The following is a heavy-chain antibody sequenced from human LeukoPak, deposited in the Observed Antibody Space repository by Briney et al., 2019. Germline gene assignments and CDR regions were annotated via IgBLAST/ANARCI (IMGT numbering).Heavy chain of an antibody. J-gene: IGHJ4*02. CDR3: ARDWGHTAMVVGY. CDR2: ISYDGSNN. CDR1: GFTISSYG. Sequence: PGRSLRLSCAASGFTISSYGMHWVRQAPGKGLAWVAVISYDGSNNYYADPVKGRFTISRDNSKNTLYLQMNSLRAEDTAVYYCARDWGHTAMVVGYWGQGTLVTVSS. D-gene: IGHD5-18*01. V-gene: IGHV3-30*03.